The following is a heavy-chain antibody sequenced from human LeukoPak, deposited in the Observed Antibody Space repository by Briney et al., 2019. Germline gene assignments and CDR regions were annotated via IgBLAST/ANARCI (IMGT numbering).Heavy chain of an antibody. CDR2: ISGSGGST. Sequence: GFLRLSCAASGFTFSSYAMSWVRQAPGKGLEWVSAISGSGGSTYYADSVKGRFTISRDNSKNTLYLKMNSLRAEDTAVYYCAKGGNHYDFWSSLSAFGIWGQGTMVTVSS. CDR1: GFTFSSYA. D-gene: IGHD3-3*01. V-gene: IGHV3-23*01. CDR3: AKGGNHYDFWSSLSAFGI. J-gene: IGHJ3*02.